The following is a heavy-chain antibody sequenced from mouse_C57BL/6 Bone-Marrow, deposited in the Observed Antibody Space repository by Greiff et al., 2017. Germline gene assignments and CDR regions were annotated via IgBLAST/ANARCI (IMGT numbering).Heavy chain of an antibody. J-gene: IGHJ3*01. CDR2: IYPGDGDT. CDR3: ARWVFAY. CDR1: GYAFSSSW. V-gene: IGHV1-82*01. Sequence: QVQLKRSGPELVKPGASVKISCKASGYAFSSSWMNWVKQRPGKGLEWIGRIYPGDGDTNYNGKFKGKATLTADNSSSTAYMQLSSLTSEDSAVYFCARWVFAYWGQGTLVTVSA.